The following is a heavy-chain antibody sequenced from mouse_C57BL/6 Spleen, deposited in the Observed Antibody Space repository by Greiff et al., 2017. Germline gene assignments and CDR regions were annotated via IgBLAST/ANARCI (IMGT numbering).Heavy chain of an antibody. CDR3: ARGLGLYAMDY. CDR2: INPDNGGT. J-gene: IGHJ4*01. D-gene: IGHD4-1*01. CDR1: GYTITDYY. V-gene: IGHV1-19*01. Sequence: VQLQQSGPVLVKPGASVKMSCTASGYTITDYYMNWVKQSNGQSLEWIGVINPDNGGTRYDQKFKGKATLPVDTSSSTAYMQLNSLTSEDTAVYYCARGLGLYAMDYWGQGTTVTVSS.